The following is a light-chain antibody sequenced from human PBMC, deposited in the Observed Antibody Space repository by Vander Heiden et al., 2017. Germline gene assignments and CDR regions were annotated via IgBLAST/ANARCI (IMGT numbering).Light chain of an antibody. J-gene: IGLJ2*01. CDR2: DVS. Sequence: QSALTPPPAASRSPGQSVTISCTGTSSDVGGYNYVSWYQQHPGKAPKLMIYDVSKRPSGVPDRFSGSKSGNTASLTISGLQAEDEADYYCCSYAGSNVVFGGGTKLTVL. V-gene: IGLV2-8*01. CDR3: CSYAGSNVV. CDR1: SSDVGGYNY.